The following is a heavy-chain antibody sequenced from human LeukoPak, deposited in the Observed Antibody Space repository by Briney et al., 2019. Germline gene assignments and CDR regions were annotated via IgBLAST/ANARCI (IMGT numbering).Heavy chain of an antibody. CDR1: GGSFSGYY. J-gene: IGHJ1*01. CDR3: ASNRSSSD. V-gene: IGHV4-34*01. CDR2: INHSGST. Sequence: SETLSLTCAVYGGSFSGYYWTWIRQPPGKGPEWIGEINHSGSTNYNPSLKSRVTISVGTSKNQFSLKVSSVTAADTAVYYCASNRSSSDWGQGTLVTVSS. D-gene: IGHD6-6*01.